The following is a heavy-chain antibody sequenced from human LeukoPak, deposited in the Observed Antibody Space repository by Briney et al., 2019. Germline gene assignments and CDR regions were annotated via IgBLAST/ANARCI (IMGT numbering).Heavy chain of an antibody. J-gene: IGHJ4*02. D-gene: IGHD1-26*01. V-gene: IGHV3-53*01. Sequence: GSLRLSCAASGFTVSSNYMSWVRQAPGKGLEWVSVVYSGGSTYYADSVKGRFTISRDNSKNTLYLQMNSLRAEDTAVYYCARFRWELLGGFDYWGQGTLVTVPS. CDR2: VYSGGST. CDR3: ARFRWELLGGFDY. CDR1: GFTVSSNY.